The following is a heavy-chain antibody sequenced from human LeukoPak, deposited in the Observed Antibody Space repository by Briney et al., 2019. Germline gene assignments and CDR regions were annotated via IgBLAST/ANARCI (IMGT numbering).Heavy chain of an antibody. Sequence: ASVKVSCKASGGTFSSYAINWVRQATGQGLEWMGWMNPNSGNTGYAQKFQGRVTMTRNTSVSTAYMELSSLRSEDTAVYYCARGLLGQWLVEGDYWGQGTLVTVSS. D-gene: IGHD6-19*01. J-gene: IGHJ4*02. CDR2: MNPNSGNT. CDR3: ARGLLGQWLVEGDY. CDR1: GGTFSSYA. V-gene: IGHV1-8*02.